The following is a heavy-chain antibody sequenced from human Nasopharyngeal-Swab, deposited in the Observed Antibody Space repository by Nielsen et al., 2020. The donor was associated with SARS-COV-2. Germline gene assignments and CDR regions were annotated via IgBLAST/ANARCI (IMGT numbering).Heavy chain of an antibody. CDR1: GYTFTSYG. CDR2: ISAYNGNT. CDR3: ARGPVVPAARRDYYYYMDV. D-gene: IGHD2-2*01. J-gene: IGHJ6*03. Sequence: ASVKVSCKASGYTFTSYGISWVRQAPGQGLEWMGWISAYNGNTNYAQKLQGRVTMTTDTSTSTAYMELRSLRSDDTAVYYCARGPVVPAARRDYYYYMDVWGKGTAVTVSS. V-gene: IGHV1-18*01.